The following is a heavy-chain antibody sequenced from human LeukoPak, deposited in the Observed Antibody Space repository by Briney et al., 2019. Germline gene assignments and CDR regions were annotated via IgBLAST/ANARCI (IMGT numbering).Heavy chain of an antibody. CDR2: INPNSGGT. D-gene: IGHD2-21*01. CDR1: GYTFTGYY. CDR3: AREAPSTKLRYMDV. Sequence: GSVKASCKASGYTFTGYYMHWVRQAPGQGLEWMGWINPNSGGTNYAQKFQGRVTMTRDTSISTAYMELSRLRSDDTAVYYCAREAPSTKLRYMDVWGKGTTVTVSS. V-gene: IGHV1-2*02. J-gene: IGHJ6*03.